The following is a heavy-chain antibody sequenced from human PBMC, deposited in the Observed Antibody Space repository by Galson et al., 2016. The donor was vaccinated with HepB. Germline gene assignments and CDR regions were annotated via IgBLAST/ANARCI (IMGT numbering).Heavy chain of an antibody. J-gene: IGHJ6*02. Sequence: SLRLSCAASGFTFSNYIMNWVRQAPGKGLEWVSSISTSGNYIFYVDSVKGRFTISRDNVKNSLFLQMNSLRAEDTAVYYCAREDAYNFGGPRPNYGIDVWGQGTTVTVSS. CDR1: GFTFSNYI. CDR2: ISTSGNYI. V-gene: IGHV3-21*06. CDR3: AREDAYNFGGPRPNYGIDV. D-gene: IGHD5-24*01.